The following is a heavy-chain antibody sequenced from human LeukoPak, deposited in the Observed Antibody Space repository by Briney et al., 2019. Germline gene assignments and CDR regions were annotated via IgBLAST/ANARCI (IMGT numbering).Heavy chain of an antibody. CDR3: AQEHFDTSGYYSRFDN. CDR2: SAGSGGST. V-gene: IGHV3-23*01. D-gene: IGHD3-22*01. Sequence: PGGSLRLSCAAAGFTFPRHAMSWVRQAPGKGLEWVASSAGSGGSTHYADSVKGRFTISRVNSQNTVYLHMNSLRADDTAVYYCAQEHFDTSGYYSRFDNWGQGILVTVSS. CDR1: GFTFPRHA. J-gene: IGHJ4*02.